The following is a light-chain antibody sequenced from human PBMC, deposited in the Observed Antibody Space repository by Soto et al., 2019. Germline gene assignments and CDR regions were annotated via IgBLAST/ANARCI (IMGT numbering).Light chain of an antibody. CDR2: EDN. CDR1: SGSIASNY. V-gene: IGLV6-57*01. CDR3: QSYDSSNQV. Sequence: NFMLTQPHSVSESPGKKVTISCTRSSGSIASNYVQWYQQRPGSSPTTVIYEDNQRPSGVPERFSGSIDSSSNSASLTISGLKTEDEADYYCQSYDSSNQVFGGGTKLTVL. J-gene: IGLJ2*01.